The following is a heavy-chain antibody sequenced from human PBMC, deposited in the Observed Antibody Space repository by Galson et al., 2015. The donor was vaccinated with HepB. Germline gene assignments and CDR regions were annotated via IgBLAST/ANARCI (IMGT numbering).Heavy chain of an antibody. CDR2: ISGSGGTT. J-gene: IGHJ3*02. CDR1: GFTFTSYA. V-gene: IGHV3-23*01. Sequence: SLRLSCAASGFTFTSYAMSWVRQAPGKGLEWVSAISGSGGTTYYADSVKGRFTISRDKSKNMLYLQMNSLRAEDTAVYYCAKDRQRWLQPDDAFDIWGQGTMVTVSS. CDR3: AKDRQRWLQPDDAFDI. D-gene: IGHD5-24*01.